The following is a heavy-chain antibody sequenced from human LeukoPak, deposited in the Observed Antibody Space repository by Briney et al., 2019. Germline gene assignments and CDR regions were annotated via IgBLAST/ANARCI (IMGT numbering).Heavy chain of an antibody. CDR2: IDPSDSYT. D-gene: IGHD4-17*01. V-gene: IGHV5-10-1*01. CDR3: ARPTYGDQDY. Sequence: GGSLKISCKGSGYSFTSYWISWVRQMPGKGLEWMGRIDPSDSYTNYSPSFQGHVTISADKSISTAYLQWSSLKASDTAMYYCARPTYGDQDYWGQGTLVTVSS. CDR1: GYSFTSYW. J-gene: IGHJ4*02.